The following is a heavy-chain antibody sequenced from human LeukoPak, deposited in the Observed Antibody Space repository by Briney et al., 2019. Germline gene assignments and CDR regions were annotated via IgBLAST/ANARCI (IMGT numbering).Heavy chain of an antibody. CDR3: ARDRVRGVISYYYYGMDV. D-gene: IGHD3-10*01. CDR1: GDSVSSNSAA. Sequence: SQTLSLTCVISGDSVSSNSAAWNWIRQSPSRGLEWLGRTYYRSKWYNDYAVSVKSRITINPDTSKNQFSLQLNSVTPEDTAVYYCARDRVRGVISYYYYGMDVWGQGTTVTVSS. CDR2: TYYRSKWYN. V-gene: IGHV6-1*01. J-gene: IGHJ6*02.